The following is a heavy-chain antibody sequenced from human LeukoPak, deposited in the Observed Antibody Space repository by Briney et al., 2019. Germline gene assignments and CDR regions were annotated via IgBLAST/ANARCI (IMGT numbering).Heavy chain of an antibody. CDR3: AADGGTYYYGSGSYYNPVLDV. CDR1: GFTFTSSA. CDR2: IVVGSGNT. D-gene: IGHD3-10*01. J-gene: IGHJ6*02. Sequence: SVKVSCKASGFTFTSSAVQWVRQARGQLLEWIGWIVVGSGNTNYAQKFQERVTITRDMSTSTAYMELSSLRSEDTAVYYCAADGGTYYYGSGSYYNPVLDVWGQGTTVTVSS. V-gene: IGHV1-58*01.